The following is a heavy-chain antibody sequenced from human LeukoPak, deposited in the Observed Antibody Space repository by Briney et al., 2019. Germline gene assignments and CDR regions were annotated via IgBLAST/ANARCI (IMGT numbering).Heavy chain of an antibody. Sequence: GGSLRLSCAASRFTFSSYSMNWVRQAPGKGLEWVSYISSSSSTIYYADSVKGRFTISRDNAKNSLYLQMNSLRVEDTAVYYCARVYDSSGYPLGYFDYWGQGTLVTVSS. V-gene: IGHV3-48*01. J-gene: IGHJ4*02. CDR3: ARVYDSSGYPLGYFDY. CDR2: ISSSSSTI. CDR1: RFTFSSYS. D-gene: IGHD3-22*01.